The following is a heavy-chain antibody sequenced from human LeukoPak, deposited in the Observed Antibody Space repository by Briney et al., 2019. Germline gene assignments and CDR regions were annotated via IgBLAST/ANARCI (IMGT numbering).Heavy chain of an antibody. CDR1: GFIFSSYQ. Sequence: PGGPLRLSCAASGFIFSSYQMNWVRQAPGKGLEWIDYIGSGGGTIYYADSVKGRFNISRENNKNSVSPQMNILTAEDTAVYYSATGAAGTRFLDSLEIWRQGTMVTASS. CDR3: ATGAAGTRFLDSLEI. J-gene: IGHJ3*02. V-gene: IGHV3-48*03. D-gene: IGHD1-1*01. CDR2: IGSGGGTI.